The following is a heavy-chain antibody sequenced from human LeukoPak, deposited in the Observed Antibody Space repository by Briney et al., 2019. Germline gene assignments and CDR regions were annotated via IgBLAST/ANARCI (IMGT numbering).Heavy chain of an antibody. CDR2: IYTSGST. Sequence: PSETLSLTCIVSGDSISNYYWSWIRQPAGKGLEWIGRIYTSGSTNYNPSLKSRVTMSVDTSKNQFSLNLSSVTAADTAVYSCAREGRDGYNYRALGYWGQGTLVSVSS. CDR1: GDSISNYY. J-gene: IGHJ4*02. D-gene: IGHD5-24*01. V-gene: IGHV4-4*07. CDR3: AREGRDGYNYRALGY.